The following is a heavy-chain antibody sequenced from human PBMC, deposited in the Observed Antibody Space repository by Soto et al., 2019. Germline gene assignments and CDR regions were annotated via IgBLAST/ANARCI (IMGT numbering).Heavy chain of an antibody. CDR1: GFTFSSYS. CDR2: ISSSSSYI. Sequence: SGGSLRLSCAASGFTFSSYSMNWVRQAPGKGLEWVSSISSSSSYIYYADSVKGRFTISRDNAKNSLYLQMNSLRAEDTAVYYCARFIAAAGDAFDIWGQGTMVTVSS. CDR3: ARFIAAAGDAFDI. J-gene: IGHJ3*02. D-gene: IGHD6-13*01. V-gene: IGHV3-21*01.